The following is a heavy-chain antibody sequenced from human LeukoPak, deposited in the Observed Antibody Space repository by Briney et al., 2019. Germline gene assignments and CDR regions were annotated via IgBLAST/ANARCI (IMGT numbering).Heavy chain of an antibody. V-gene: IGHV3-23*01. Sequence: GRSLRLSCATSGFTFSSYAMSWVRQAPGKGLEWVSAISGSGGSTYYADSVKGRFTISRDNSKNTLYLQMNSLRAEDTAVYYCAKAVDSSGYYYFDYWGQGTLVTVSS. CDR3: AKAVDSSGYYYFDY. CDR2: ISGSGGST. CDR1: GFTFSSYA. D-gene: IGHD3-22*01. J-gene: IGHJ4*02.